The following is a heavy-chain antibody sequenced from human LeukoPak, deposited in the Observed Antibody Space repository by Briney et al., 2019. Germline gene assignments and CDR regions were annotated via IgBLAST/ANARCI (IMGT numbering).Heavy chain of an antibody. CDR1: GFTFSSYG. V-gene: IGHV3-30*03. CDR3: ARDGWFGELPLYYFDY. Sequence: SGGSLRLSCAASGFTFSSYGMHWVRQAPGKGLEWVAVISNDGSRKYYAGSVKGRFSISRDNSRNTLYLQMNSLRTEGTAVYYCARDGWFGELPLYYFDYWGQGTLVTVSS. D-gene: IGHD3-10*01. CDR2: ISNDGSRK. J-gene: IGHJ4*02.